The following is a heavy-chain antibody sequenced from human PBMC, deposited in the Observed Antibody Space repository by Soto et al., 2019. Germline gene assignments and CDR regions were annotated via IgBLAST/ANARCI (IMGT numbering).Heavy chain of an antibody. CDR1: GGSISSYY. CDR2: IYYSGST. CDR3: ATYYYDSSGYSHYFDY. Sequence: QVQLQESGPGLVKPSETLSLTCTVSGGSISSYYWSWIRQPPGKGLEWIGYIYYSGSTNYNPSLKSRVTISVDTSKNLFSLKLSSVTAADTAVYYCATYYYDSSGYSHYFDYWGQGTLVTVSS. V-gene: IGHV4-59*08. D-gene: IGHD3-22*01. J-gene: IGHJ4*02.